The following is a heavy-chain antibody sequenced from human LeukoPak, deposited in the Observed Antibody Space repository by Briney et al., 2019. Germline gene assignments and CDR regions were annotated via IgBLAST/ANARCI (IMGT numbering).Heavy chain of an antibody. J-gene: IGHJ6*02. D-gene: IGHD2-21*02. Sequence: PGGSLRLSCAASGFTFISYSMNWVRQAPGKGLEWVSYISSSSSTIYYADSVKGRFTISRDNAKNSLYLQMNSLRAEDTAVYYCARACGGDCYTYGMDVWGQGTTVTVSS. CDR2: ISSSSSTI. CDR1: GFTFISYS. V-gene: IGHV3-48*04. CDR3: ARACGGDCYTYGMDV.